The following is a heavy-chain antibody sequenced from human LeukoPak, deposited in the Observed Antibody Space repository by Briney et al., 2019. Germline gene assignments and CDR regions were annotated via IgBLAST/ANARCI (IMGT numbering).Heavy chain of an antibody. CDR1: GFTFSSYA. CDR3: AKGGIAAGGLLN. D-gene: IGHD6-13*01. V-gene: IGHV3-23*01. Sequence: PGGSLRLSCAASGFTFSSYAMSWVRQAPGKGLEWVPVISGSGDNTYYADSVKGRFTISRDNSKNTLYLQMNSLRAEDTAVYYCAKGGIAAGGLLNWGQGTLVTVSS. J-gene: IGHJ4*02. CDR2: ISGSGDNT.